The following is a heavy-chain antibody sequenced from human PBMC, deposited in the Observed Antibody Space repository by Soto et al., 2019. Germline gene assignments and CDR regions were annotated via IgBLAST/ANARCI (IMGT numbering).Heavy chain of an antibody. CDR2: INHSGST. Sequence: SETLSLTCAVYGGSFSGYYWSWIRQPPGKGLEWIGEINHSGSTNYNPSLKSRVTISVDTSKNQFSLKLSSVTAADTAVYYCARNRFGVVLGYYYYYMDVWGKGTTVTVSS. CDR3: ARNRFGVVLGYYYYYMDV. CDR1: GGSFSGYY. J-gene: IGHJ6*03. D-gene: IGHD3-3*01. V-gene: IGHV4-34*01.